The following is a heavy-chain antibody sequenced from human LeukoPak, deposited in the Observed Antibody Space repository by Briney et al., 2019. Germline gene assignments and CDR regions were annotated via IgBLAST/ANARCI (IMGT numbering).Heavy chain of an antibody. CDR2: IYYSGST. Sequence: SQTLSLTCTVSGGSISSGDDYWSWIRQPPGKGLEWIGYIYYSGSTYYNPSLKSRVTISVDTSKNQFSLKLSSVTAADTAVYYCARVESVNYFDYWGQGTLVTVSS. J-gene: IGHJ4*02. D-gene: IGHD4-23*01. CDR3: ARVESVNYFDY. CDR1: GGSISSGDDY. V-gene: IGHV4-30-4*01.